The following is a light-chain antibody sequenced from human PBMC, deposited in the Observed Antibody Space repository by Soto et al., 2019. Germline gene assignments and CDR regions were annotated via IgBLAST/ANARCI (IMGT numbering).Light chain of an antibody. CDR1: QSVSNT. Sequence: EIVMTQSPATLSVSPGERVTLSCRASQSVSNTVAWYQHNPGQAPRLLIYDASSRAIGIPGRLSGSGSGTEFTLTISNLQSEDFAVYYCQQYNRWPRTFGQGTKVDI. CDR3: QQYNRWPRT. J-gene: IGKJ1*01. CDR2: DAS. V-gene: IGKV3-15*01.